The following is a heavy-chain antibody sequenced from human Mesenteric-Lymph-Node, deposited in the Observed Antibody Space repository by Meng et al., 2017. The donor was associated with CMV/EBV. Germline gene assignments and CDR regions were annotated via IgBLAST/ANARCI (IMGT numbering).Heavy chain of an antibody. D-gene: IGHD1-26*01. J-gene: IGHJ4*02. CDR1: GGYFSGYY. CDR2: INHSGST. V-gene: IGHV4-34*01. CDR3: ARVLVVGATKACDY. Sequence: VYGGYFSGYYWSWIRQPPGKGLEWIGEINHSGSTNYNPSLKSRVTISVDTSKNQFSLKLSSVTAADTAVYYCARVLVVGATKACDYWGQGTLVTVSS.